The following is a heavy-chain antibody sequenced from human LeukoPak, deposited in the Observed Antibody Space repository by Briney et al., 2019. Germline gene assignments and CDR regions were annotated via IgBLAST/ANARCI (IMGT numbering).Heavy chain of an antibody. CDR2: ISGSGGST. Sequence: PGGSLRLSCAASGFTFSSSAMSWVRQAPGKGLEWVSSISGSGGSTYYADSVKGRFTISRDNSKNTLYLQMNSLRAEDTAVYYCAKCILTGYYKGYMDVWGKGTTVTISS. CDR3: AKCILTGYYKGYMDV. J-gene: IGHJ6*03. D-gene: IGHD3-9*01. V-gene: IGHV3-23*01. CDR1: GFTFSSSA.